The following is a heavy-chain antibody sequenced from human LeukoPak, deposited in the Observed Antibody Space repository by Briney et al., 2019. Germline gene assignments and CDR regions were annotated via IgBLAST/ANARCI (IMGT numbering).Heavy chain of an antibody. V-gene: IGHV3-7*01. D-gene: IGHD3-9*01. CDR1: LLTFSDYW. J-gene: IGHJ4*02. CDR2: INPDGRVK. CDR3: ASGHLDWLL. Sequence: GGSLRLSRIASLLTFSDYWMSSVRQAPGKGLEWVAHINPDGRVKLYVDSVKGRFTISRENAENSLYLQMNSLRAEDTAVYYCASGHLDWLLGGQGTLVTVSS.